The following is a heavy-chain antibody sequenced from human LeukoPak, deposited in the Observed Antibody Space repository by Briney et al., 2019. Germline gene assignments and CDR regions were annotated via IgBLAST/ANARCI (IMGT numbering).Heavy chain of an antibody. J-gene: IGHJ4*02. CDR3: ARVRYCSSTSCYPGVYYFDY. D-gene: IGHD2-2*01. V-gene: IGHV3-7*01. CDR1: GFTFSNYD. Sequence: GGSLRLSCAASGFTFSNYDMHWVRQAPGKGLEWVANIKQDGSEKYYVDSVKGRFTISRDNAKNPLYLQMNSLRAEDTAVYYCARVRYCSSTSCYPGVYYFDYWGQGTLVTVSS. CDR2: IKQDGSEK.